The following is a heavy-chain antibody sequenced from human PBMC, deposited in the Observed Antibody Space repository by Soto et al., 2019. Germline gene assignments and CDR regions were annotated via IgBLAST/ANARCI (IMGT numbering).Heavy chain of an antibody. J-gene: IGHJ4*02. D-gene: IGHD3-10*02. V-gene: IGHV1-69*02. CDR2: IIPIHGIA. Sequence: QVQLVQSGAEVKKPGSSVKVYCKASGGTFSSYTISWVRQAPGQGLEWLGRIIPIHGIANYAQKFQGRVTITADKSTSTAYMELSSLRSEDTAVYYCARAGCGVRGVTPFDYWGQGTLVTVSS. CDR1: GGTFSSYT. CDR3: ARAGCGVRGVTPFDY.